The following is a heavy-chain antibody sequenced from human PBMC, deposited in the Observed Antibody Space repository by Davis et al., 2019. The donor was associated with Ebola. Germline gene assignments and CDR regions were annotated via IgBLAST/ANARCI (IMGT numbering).Heavy chain of an antibody. D-gene: IGHD1-1*01. J-gene: IGHJ4*02. Sequence: ASVKVSCKASGYTFTNYGITWVRQAPGQGLEWTGWINPHNGNTNYAQNVQGRVIMTTDTATTTAYMEVGGLRSDDTAVYYCARAQFPTTSDHWGQGTLVTVSS. CDR3: ARAQFPTTSDH. CDR1: GYTFTNYG. CDR2: INPHNGNT. V-gene: IGHV1-18*04.